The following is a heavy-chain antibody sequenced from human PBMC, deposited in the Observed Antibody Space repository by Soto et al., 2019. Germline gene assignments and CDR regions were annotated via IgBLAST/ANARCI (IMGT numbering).Heavy chain of an antibody. CDR2: ISPYNGNT. D-gene: IGHD3-16*01. CDR3: ARASSMRGLDY. J-gene: IGHJ4*02. CDR1: GYTFTVYG. V-gene: IGHV1-18*01. Sequence: QVQLVQSGAEVKKPGASVKVSCKASGYTFTVYGVSWVRQAPGQGLQWMGWISPYNGNTHYAQKLQGRATVTTDTATSTAYMELRSLRSDDTAAYYCARASSMRGLDYWGQGTLVTVSS.